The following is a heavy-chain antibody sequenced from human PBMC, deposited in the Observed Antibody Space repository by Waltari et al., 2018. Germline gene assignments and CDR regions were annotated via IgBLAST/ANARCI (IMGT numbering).Heavy chain of an antibody. J-gene: IGHJ4*02. Sequence: EVQLVESGGGVVQLGRSLRLDCVASGVSFEHSAVHWVRQAPGKGLEWVSGINWDSSDTAYADSVKGRFTISRDNAKNSLYLQMNSLRTEDTAFYYCAKDLYSGSDNRIFDFWGQGTLVTVSS. V-gene: IGHV3-9*01. CDR1: GVSFEHSA. CDR3: AKDLYSGSDNRIFDF. D-gene: IGHD1-26*01. CDR2: INWDSSDT.